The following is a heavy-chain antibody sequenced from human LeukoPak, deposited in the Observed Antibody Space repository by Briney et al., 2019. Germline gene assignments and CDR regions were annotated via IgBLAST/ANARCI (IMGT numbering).Heavy chain of an antibody. CDR1: GGSISSYY. Sequence: SETLSLTCTVSGGSISSYYWSWIRQPPGKGLEWIGYIYYSGSTNYNPSLKSRVTISVDTSKNQFSLKLSSVTAADTAVYYCAGLLYSSGWPHYYYYGMDVWGQGTTVTVSS. D-gene: IGHD6-19*01. CDR3: AGLLYSSGWPHYYYYGMDV. V-gene: IGHV4-59*01. CDR2: IYYSGST. J-gene: IGHJ6*02.